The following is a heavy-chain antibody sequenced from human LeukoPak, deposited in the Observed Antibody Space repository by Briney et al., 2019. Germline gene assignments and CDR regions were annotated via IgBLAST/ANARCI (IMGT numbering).Heavy chain of an antibody. CDR3: AKDRDIVVVPAAWGVDY. CDR2: ISGSGGST. V-gene: IGHV3-23*01. J-gene: IGHJ4*02. Sequence: PGGSLRLSCAASGFTFSSYAMSWVRQAPGKGLEWVSAISGSGGSTYYADSVKGRFTISRDNSKNTLYLQMNSLRAEDTAVYYCAKDRDIVVVPAAWGVDYWGQGTLVTVSS. D-gene: IGHD2-2*01. CDR1: GFTFSSYA.